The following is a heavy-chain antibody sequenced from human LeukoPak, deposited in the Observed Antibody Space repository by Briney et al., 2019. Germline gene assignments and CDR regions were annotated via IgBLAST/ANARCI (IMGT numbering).Heavy chain of an antibody. Sequence: GASVKVSCKASGCTFSSYAISWVRQAPGQGLEWMGWIIPIFGTANYAQKFQGRVTITADESTSTAYMELSSLRSEDTSVYYCASRYSYGHADFDYWGQGTLVTVSS. CDR1: GCTFSSYA. CDR3: ASRYSYGHADFDY. J-gene: IGHJ4*02. D-gene: IGHD5-18*01. CDR2: IIPIFGTA. V-gene: IGHV1-69*13.